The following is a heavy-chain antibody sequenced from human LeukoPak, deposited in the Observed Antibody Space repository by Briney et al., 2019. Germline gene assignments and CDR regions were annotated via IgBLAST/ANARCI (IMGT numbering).Heavy chain of an antibody. CDR3: ARDRASGSYFPINYFDY. D-gene: IGHD1-26*01. J-gene: IGHJ4*02. CDR2: ISYDGSNK. V-gene: IGHV3-30-3*01. CDR1: GFTFSSYA. Sequence: PGGSLRLSCAASGFTFSSYAMHWVRQAPGKGLEWVAVISYDGSNKYYADSVKGRFTISRDNSKNTLYLQMNSLRAEDTAVYYCARDRASGSYFPINYFDYWGQGTLVTVSS.